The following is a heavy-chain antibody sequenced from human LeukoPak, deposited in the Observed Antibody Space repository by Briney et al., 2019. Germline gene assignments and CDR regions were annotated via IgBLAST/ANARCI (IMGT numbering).Heavy chain of an antibody. CDR1: GYSFTSYW. CDR3: ARRRDSSSWYYFDY. J-gene: IGHJ4*02. CDR2: IGPSDSYT. V-gene: IGHV5-10-1*01. Sequence: GESLKISCKGSGYSFTSYWISWVRQMPGKGLEWMGRIGPSDSYTNYSPSFQGHVTISADKSISTAYLQWSSLKASDTAMYYYARRRDSSSWYYFDYWGQGTLVTVSS. D-gene: IGHD6-13*01.